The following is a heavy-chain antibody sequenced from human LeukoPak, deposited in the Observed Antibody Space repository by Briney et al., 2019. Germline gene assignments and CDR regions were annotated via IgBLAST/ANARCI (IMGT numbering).Heavy chain of an antibody. CDR2: IYTSGST. CDR1: GGSISSYY. CDR3: ARVSSEQWLVPDGPLDY. V-gene: IGHV4-4*07. Sequence: SETLSLTCTVSGGSISSYYWSWIRQPAGKGLEWIGRIYTSGSTNYNPSLKSRVTMLVDTSKNQFSLKLSSVTAADTAVYYCARVSSEQWLVPDGPLDYWGQGTLVTVSS. J-gene: IGHJ4*02. D-gene: IGHD6-19*01.